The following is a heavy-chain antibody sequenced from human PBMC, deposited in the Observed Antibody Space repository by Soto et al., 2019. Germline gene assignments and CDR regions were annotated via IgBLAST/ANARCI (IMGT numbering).Heavy chain of an antibody. J-gene: IGHJ6*02. V-gene: IGHV3-30*18. CDR3: AKDCRRGDYYYYGMDV. Sequence: QVQLVESGGGVVQPGRSLRLSCAASGFTFSSYGMHWVRQAPGKGLEWVAVISYDGSNKYYADSVKGRFTISRDNSKNMLYLQMNSLRAEDTAVYYCAKDCRRGDYYYYGMDVWGQGTTVTVSS. CDR1: GFTFSSYG. CDR2: ISYDGSNK. D-gene: IGHD3-16*01.